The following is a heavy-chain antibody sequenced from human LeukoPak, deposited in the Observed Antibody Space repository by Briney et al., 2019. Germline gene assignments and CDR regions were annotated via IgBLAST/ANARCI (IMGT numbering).Heavy chain of an antibody. CDR3: AKDHESDGYPCLDH. V-gene: IGHV3-21*04. CDR2: ISSSSSYI. Sequence: GGSLRLSCAASGFTFSSYSMNWVRQAPGKGLEWVSSISSSSSYIYYADSVKGRFTISRDNAKNSLYLQMDSLRAEDTAVYYCAKDHESDGYPCLDHWGLGTLVTVSS. J-gene: IGHJ4*02. D-gene: IGHD3-22*01. CDR1: GFTFSSYS.